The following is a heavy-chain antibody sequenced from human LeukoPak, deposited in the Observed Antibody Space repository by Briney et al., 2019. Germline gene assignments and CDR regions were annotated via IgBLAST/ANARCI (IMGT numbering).Heavy chain of an antibody. CDR3: TTGRYSGKKYFDP. V-gene: IGHV3-15*01. CDR1: GFTFTDAW. CDR2: IKSKTDGGTT. Sequence: GGSLRLSCAASGFTFTDAWMSWVRQAPGKGLEWVGRIKSKTDGGTTDYAAPVKGRFIISRDDSQYTLYLHMNSLQTDDTGVYYCTTGRYSGKKYFDPWGQGTLVTVSS. J-gene: IGHJ5*02. D-gene: IGHD1-26*01.